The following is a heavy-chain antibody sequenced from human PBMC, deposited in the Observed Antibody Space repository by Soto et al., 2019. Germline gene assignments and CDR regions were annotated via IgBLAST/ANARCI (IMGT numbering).Heavy chain of an antibody. Sequence: GGSLRLSCAASGFTFSSYEMNWVRRAPGKGLEWVSYISSSGSTIYYADSVKGRFTISRDNAKNSLYLQMNSLRAEDTAVYYCHGVYYDSSGNAFDIWGQGTMVTVSS. D-gene: IGHD3-22*01. CDR2: ISSSGSTI. V-gene: IGHV3-48*03. CDR1: GFTFSSYE. CDR3: HGVYYDSSGNAFDI. J-gene: IGHJ3*02.